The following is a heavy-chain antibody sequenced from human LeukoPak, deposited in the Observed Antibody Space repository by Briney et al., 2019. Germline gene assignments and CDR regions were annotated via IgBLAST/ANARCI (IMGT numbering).Heavy chain of an antibody. CDR1: GFTIGNHG. V-gene: IGHV3-30*18. Sequence: AGGSLRLSCVVSGFTIGNHGMHWVRQAPGKGLEWVAMISHDGGSEHYGDSVKGRLTISRDNSKNTLYLQMNSLRADDTAVYYCAKCSTSGYTSGWCNWIDPWGQGTLVTVSS. J-gene: IGHJ5*02. D-gene: IGHD6-19*01. CDR3: AKCSTSGYTSGWCNWIDP. CDR2: ISHDGGSE.